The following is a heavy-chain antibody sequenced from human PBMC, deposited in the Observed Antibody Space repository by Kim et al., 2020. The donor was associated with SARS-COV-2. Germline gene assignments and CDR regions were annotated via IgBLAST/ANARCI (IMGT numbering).Heavy chain of an antibody. Sequence: SDGSTSYAQKFQGRVTMTRDTSTSTVYMELSTLRSEDTAVFYCARAPMDVWGQGTTVTVSS. CDR3: ARAPMDV. CDR2: SDGST. V-gene: IGHV1-46*01. J-gene: IGHJ6*02.